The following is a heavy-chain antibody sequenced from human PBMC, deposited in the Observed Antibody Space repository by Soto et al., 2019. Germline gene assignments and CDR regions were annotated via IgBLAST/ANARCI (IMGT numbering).Heavy chain of an antibody. V-gene: IGHV3-23*01. J-gene: IGHJ4*02. CDR3: AKDLRPDGVWDFDY. CDR1: GFTFSSYT. D-gene: IGHD4-17*01. Sequence: PGGFLRLSCAASGFTFSSYTMNWVRQAPGEGLEWVSGINSGGRTYYADSVKGRFTISRDDSKNTLYLQIISLRAEDTAVYYCAKDLRPDGVWDFDYWGQGTLVNVSS. CDR2: INSGGRT.